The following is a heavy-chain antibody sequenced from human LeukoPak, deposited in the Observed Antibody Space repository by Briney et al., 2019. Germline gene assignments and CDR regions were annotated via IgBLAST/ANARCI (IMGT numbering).Heavy chain of an antibody. D-gene: IGHD5-12*01. Sequence: ASVKVSCKASGYTFTSYAMHWVRQAPGQRLEWMGWINAGNGNTKYSQKFQGRVTITRDTSASTAYMELSSLRSEDTAVYYCARDHSGYTIFLDHWGQGTLVTVSS. CDR2: INAGNGNT. CDR1: GYTFTSYA. V-gene: IGHV1-3*01. J-gene: IGHJ4*02. CDR3: ARDHSGYTIFLDH.